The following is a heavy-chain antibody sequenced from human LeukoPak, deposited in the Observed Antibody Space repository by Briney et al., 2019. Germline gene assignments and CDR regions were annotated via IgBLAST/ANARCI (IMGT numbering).Heavy chain of an antibody. CDR2: INSDGSST. CDR3: ARGAYCSGGSCYSMAVY. D-gene: IGHD2-15*01. V-gene: IGHV3-74*01. Sequence: AGGSLRLSCAASGFTFSSYWMHWVRQAPGKGLVWVSRINSDGSSTSYADSVKGRFTISRDNAKNSLYLQMNSLRAEDTAVYYCARGAYCSGGSCYSMAVYWGQGTLVTVSS. CDR1: GFTFSSYW. J-gene: IGHJ4*02.